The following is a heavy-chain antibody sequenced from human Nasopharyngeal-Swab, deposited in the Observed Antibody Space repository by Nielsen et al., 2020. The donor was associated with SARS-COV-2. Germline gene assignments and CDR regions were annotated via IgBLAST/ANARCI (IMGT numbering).Heavy chain of an antibody. Sequence: WVRQAPGQGLEWMGIINPGGGSARYSQNFQGRVPMTRDTSTSTVYMELSSLRSEDTAVYYCARGGDPREVVAATDCFDPWGQGTLVTVSS. CDR3: ARGGDPREVVAATDCFDP. CDR2: INPGGGSA. V-gene: IGHV1-46*01. J-gene: IGHJ5*02. D-gene: IGHD2-15*01.